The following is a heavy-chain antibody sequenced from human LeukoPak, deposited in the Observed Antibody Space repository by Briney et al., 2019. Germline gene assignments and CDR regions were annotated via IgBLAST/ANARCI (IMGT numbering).Heavy chain of an antibody. V-gene: IGHV3-73*01. CDR1: GFTFSGSA. CDR3: TRLPDIGY. Sequence: PGGSLRLSCAASGFTFSGSAMHWVRQASGKGLEWVGRIRSKANSSATAYAASVKGRFTISRDDSKNTAYLQMNSLKTKDTAVYYCTRLPDIGYWGQGTLVTVSS. J-gene: IGHJ4*02. D-gene: IGHD2-15*01. CDR2: IRSKANSSAT.